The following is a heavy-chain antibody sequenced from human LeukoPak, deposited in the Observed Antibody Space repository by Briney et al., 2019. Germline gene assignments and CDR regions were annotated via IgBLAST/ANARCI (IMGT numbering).Heavy chain of an antibody. CDR3: ARAGETRYMDE. CDR1: GFTFSDYY. J-gene: IGHJ6*03. V-gene: IGHV3-11*04. Sequence: GGSLRLSCEASGFTFSDYYMSWIRQAPGKGLEWVSHIKGSGPTTYYADSVRGRFTISRDNAKNSLFLQMNSLRVDDTAIYYCARAGETRYMDEWGKGTAVAVSS. CDR2: IKGSGPTT.